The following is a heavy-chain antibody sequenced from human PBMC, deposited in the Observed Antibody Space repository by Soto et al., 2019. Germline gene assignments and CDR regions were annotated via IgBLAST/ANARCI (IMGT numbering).Heavy chain of an antibody. V-gene: IGHV1-24*01. D-gene: IGHD2-15*01. Sequence: ASVKVSCKVSGYTLTELSMHWVRQAPGKGLEWMGGFDPEDGETTYAQKFQGRVTMTEDTSTDTAYMELSSLRSEDTAVYYCATAGGGVVAATSYYYYGMDVWGQGTTVTVSS. J-gene: IGHJ6*02. CDR1: GYTLTELS. CDR3: ATAGGGVVAATSYYYYGMDV. CDR2: FDPEDGET.